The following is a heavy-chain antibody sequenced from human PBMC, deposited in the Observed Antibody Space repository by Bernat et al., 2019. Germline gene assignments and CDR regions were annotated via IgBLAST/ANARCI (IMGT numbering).Heavy chain of an antibody. CDR1: GGSISRYY. CDR3: ARGPTRYYFDY. Sequence: QVQLQESGPRLVKPSETLSLTCTVSGGSISRYYWCWIRQPPGKGLEWIGYIYYNGSTNYNPSLKSRVTISVDASKNQFSLNLSSVTAADTAVYYCARGPTRYYFDYWGQGTLVTVSS. J-gene: IGHJ4*02. D-gene: IGHD5-24*01. CDR2: IYYNGST. V-gene: IGHV4-59*01.